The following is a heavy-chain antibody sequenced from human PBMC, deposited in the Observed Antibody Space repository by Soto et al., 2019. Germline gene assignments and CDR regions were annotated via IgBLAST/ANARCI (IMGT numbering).Heavy chain of an antibody. CDR2: ISSDGST. V-gene: IGHV3-66*01. Sequence: EVQLVESGGGLVQPGGSLRLSCAVSGFTVNNIFMTWVRQAPGKGLEWVSVISSDGSTYYADSVKGRFTISRDNSKNTLLLEMRSLRARDTAVYYCARDIFGGSYDFWHGGQGTLVTVSS. D-gene: IGHD3-3*01. CDR3: ARDIFGGSYDFWH. CDR1: GFTVNNIF. J-gene: IGHJ4*02.